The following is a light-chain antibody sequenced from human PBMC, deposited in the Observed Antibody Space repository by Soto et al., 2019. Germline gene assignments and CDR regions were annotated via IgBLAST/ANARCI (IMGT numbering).Light chain of an antibody. CDR2: DKN. V-gene: IGLV1-51*01. Sequence: QSVLTQPASVSGSPGQSITISCTGTSSDVGSYNLVSWYQQHPGKAPKLLIYDKNKRPSGIPDRFSASKSATSATLAITGLQTDDEADYYCGTWDSSLTTVIFGGGTKLTVL. CDR1: SSDVGSYNL. J-gene: IGLJ2*01. CDR3: GTWDSSLTTVI.